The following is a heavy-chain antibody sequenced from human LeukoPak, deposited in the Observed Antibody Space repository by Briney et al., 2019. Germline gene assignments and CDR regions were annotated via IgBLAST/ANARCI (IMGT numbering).Heavy chain of an antibody. D-gene: IGHD3-22*01. CDR3: AVIAVAYDSSGRGAFDI. J-gene: IGHJ3*02. CDR1: GFTFSNAW. V-gene: IGHV3-30-3*01. Sequence: GGSLRLSCAASGFTFSNAWMSWVRQAPGKGLEWVAVISYDGSNKYYADSVKGRFTISRDNSKNTLYLQMNSLRAEDTAVYYCAVIAVAYDSSGRGAFDIWGQGTMVTVSS. CDR2: ISYDGSNK.